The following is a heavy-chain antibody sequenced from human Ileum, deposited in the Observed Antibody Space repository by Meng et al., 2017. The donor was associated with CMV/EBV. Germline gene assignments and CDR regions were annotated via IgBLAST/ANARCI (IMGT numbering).Heavy chain of an antibody. Sequence: SETLSLTCAVSGVSISSKNWWSWVRQPPGKGLEWIAEIYHSGSTNYNPSLKSRVTISIDKSKHQFSLNLTSVTAADTAVYYCATAGADQLTGYNWFDPWGQGTLVTVSS. CDR2: IYHSGST. CDR1: GVSISSKNW. V-gene: IGHV4-4*02. D-gene: IGHD1-14*01. CDR3: ATAGADQLTGYNWFDP. J-gene: IGHJ5*02.